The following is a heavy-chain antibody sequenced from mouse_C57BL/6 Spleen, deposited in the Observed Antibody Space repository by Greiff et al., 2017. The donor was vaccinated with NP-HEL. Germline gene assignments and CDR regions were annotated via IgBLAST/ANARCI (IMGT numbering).Heavy chain of an antibody. CDR1: GYAFTTYL. CDR3: ARSHYYGSSYAMDY. CDR2: INPGSGGT. Sequence: QVQLQQSGAELVRPGTSVKVSCKASGYAFTTYLIEWVKQRPGQGLEWIGVINPGSGGTNYNEKFKGKATLTADKSSSTAYMQLSSLTSEDSAVYFCARSHYYGSSYAMDYWGQGTSVTVSS. J-gene: IGHJ4*01. D-gene: IGHD1-1*01. V-gene: IGHV1-54*01.